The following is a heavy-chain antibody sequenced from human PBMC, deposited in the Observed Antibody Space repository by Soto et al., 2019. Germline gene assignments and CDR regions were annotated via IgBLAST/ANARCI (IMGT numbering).Heavy chain of an antibody. D-gene: IGHD2-21*02. J-gene: IGHJ4*02. CDR1: GFIFTTSD. V-gene: IGHV3-23*04. CDR2: ITTTGDTT. Sequence: QLVESEGGLVQPGGSLRLSCEASGFIFTTSDMSWVRQAPGKGLEWVSSITTTGDTTHYADSVRGRFTISRDNARNTVFLQMNTPRVDDPAVYYSAKGGGGDHGYWGQGTLVAVSS. CDR3: AKGGGGDHGY.